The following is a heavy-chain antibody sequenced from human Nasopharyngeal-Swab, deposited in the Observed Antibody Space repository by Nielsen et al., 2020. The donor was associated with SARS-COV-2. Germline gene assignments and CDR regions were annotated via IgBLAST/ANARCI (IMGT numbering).Heavy chain of an antibody. Sequence: RQAPGKGLEWIGYIYYSGSTYYNPSLKSRVTISVDTSKNQFSLKLSSVTAADTAVYYCARATMIVVVIGAFDIWGQETMVTVSS. D-gene: IGHD3-22*01. J-gene: IGHJ3*02. CDR2: IYYSGST. CDR3: ARATMIVVVIGAFDI. V-gene: IGHV4-31*02.